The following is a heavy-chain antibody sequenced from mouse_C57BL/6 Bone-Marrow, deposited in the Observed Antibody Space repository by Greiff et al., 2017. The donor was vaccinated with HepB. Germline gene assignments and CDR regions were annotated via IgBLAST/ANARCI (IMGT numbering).Heavy chain of an antibody. CDR2: ISSGGDYI. D-gene: IGHD1-1*01. Sequence: EVQVVESGEGLVKPGGSLKLSCAASGFTFSSYAMSWVRQTPEKRLEWVAYISSGGDYIYYADTVKGRFTMSRDNARNTLYLQMSSLKSEDTAMYYCTRDYYGSPGWYFDVWGTGTTVTVSS. J-gene: IGHJ1*03. CDR3: TRDYYGSPGWYFDV. V-gene: IGHV5-9-1*02. CDR1: GFTFSSYA.